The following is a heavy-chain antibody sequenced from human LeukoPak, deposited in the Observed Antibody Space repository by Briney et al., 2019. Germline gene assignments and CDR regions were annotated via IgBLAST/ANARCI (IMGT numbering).Heavy chain of an antibody. Sequence: GKSLRLSCVASGFTFGSYSMHWVRQAPGKGLEWVAVISYDGSYKYYADSVKGRFTISRDNSKNTLYLQMNSLRAEDTAVYYCAKDRQDYYGSGSPLDYWGQGALVTVSS. CDR2: ISYDGSYK. D-gene: IGHD3-10*01. CDR3: AKDRQDYYGSGSPLDY. J-gene: IGHJ4*02. V-gene: IGHV3-30*18. CDR1: GFTFGSYS.